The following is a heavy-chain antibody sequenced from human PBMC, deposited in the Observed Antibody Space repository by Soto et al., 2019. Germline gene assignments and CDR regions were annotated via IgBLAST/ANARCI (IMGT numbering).Heavy chain of an antibody. CDR2: IYSIGNT. CDR1: GGPISSRTYS. V-gene: IGHV4-39*01. Sequence: SETLSLTCAVSGGPISSRTYSWGWIRQPPGKGLEWIGSIYSIGNTYYNPSLKSGVTISADTSKNQFSLNLISVTAADTAVYYCRRSSRYSTDVWGKGITVTVSS. J-gene: IGHJ6*04. D-gene: IGHD6-19*01. CDR3: RRSSRYSTDV.